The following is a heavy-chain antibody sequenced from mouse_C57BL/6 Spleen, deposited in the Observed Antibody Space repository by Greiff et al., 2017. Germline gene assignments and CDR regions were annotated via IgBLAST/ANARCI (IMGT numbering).Heavy chain of an antibody. J-gene: IGHJ2*01. CDR1: GYTFTSYW. D-gene: IGHD1-1*01. CDR2: IHPNSGST. V-gene: IGHV1-64*01. Sequence: VQLQQPGAELVKPGASVKLSCKASGYTFTSYWMHWVKQRPGQGLEWIGMIHPNSGSTNYNEKFKSKATLTVDKSSSTAYMQLSSLTSEDSAVYYCARLGFTTVVRYYFDYWGQGTTLTVSS. CDR3: ARLGFTTVVRYYFDY.